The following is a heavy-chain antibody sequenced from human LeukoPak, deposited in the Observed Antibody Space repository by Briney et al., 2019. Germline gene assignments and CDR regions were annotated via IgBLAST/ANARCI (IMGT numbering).Heavy chain of an antibody. D-gene: IGHD5-12*01. Sequence: SETLSLTYTVSGGSISTYYWSWFRQPPGKGLEWIGYIYYSGYTNYIPSLKSRVTISLDTSKNQFSLSLSSVTAADTAVYYCARGNLVATLYFDYWGQGALVTVSS. V-gene: IGHV4-59*01. CDR1: GGSISTYY. CDR3: ARGNLVATLYFDY. J-gene: IGHJ4*02. CDR2: IYYSGYT.